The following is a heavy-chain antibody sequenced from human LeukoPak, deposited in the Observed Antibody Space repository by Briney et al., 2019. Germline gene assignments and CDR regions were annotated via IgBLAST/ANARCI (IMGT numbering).Heavy chain of an antibody. Sequence: GGSLRLSCAASGFTFSSYSMNWVRQAPGQGLEWVSSITSSSSYIYYADSVKGRFTISRDNAKNSLYLQMNSLRAEDTAVYYCARVTGIITMMTWGQGTLVTVSS. CDR1: GFTFSSYS. V-gene: IGHV3-21*01. CDR2: ITSSSSYI. D-gene: IGHD3-22*01. CDR3: ARVTGIITMMT. J-gene: IGHJ4*02.